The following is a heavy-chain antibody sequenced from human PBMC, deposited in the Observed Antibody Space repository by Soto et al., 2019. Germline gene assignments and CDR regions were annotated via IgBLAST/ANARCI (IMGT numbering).Heavy chain of an antibody. D-gene: IGHD1-20*01. V-gene: IGHV3-64D*08. CDR3: VKDDITGTDFDC. CDR1: GFTFSSYS. J-gene: IGHJ4*02. Sequence: GGALRLSCSASGFTFSSYSMHWVRPAPGKGLEYVSAISSNGGSTYYADSVKGRFTISRDNSKNTLYLQMSSLRAEDTAVYYCVKDDITGTDFDCWGQGTLVTVSS. CDR2: ISSNGGST.